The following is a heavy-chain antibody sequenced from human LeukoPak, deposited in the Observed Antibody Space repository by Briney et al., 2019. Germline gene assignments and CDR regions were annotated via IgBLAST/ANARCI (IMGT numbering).Heavy chain of an antibody. Sequence: PSETLSLTCTVSGGSISSSGYYWGWIRQPPGKGLEWIGSIYYSGSTNYNPSLKSRVTISVDTSKNQFSLKLSSVTAADTAVYYCARVGRRNSGRAFDYWGQGTLVTVSS. J-gene: IGHJ4*02. CDR3: ARVGRRNSGRAFDY. CDR1: GGSISSSGYY. V-gene: IGHV4-39*07. CDR2: IYYSGST. D-gene: IGHD1-26*01.